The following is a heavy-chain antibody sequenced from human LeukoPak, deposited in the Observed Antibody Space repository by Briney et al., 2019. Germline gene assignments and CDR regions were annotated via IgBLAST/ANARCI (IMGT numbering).Heavy chain of an antibody. J-gene: IGHJ4*02. CDR1: GFTFCDIS. CDR2: INPTSTSI. V-gene: IGHV3-21*01. Sequence: GGSLRLSCSPYGFTFCDISIERHGQAPGKGLEWVSSINPTSTSIYYADAVKGRFTISRENARSSLYLQMNSLRAEDTAVYYCDKKSMNYCRSDYYHFYDYWGQGILVTVSS. CDR3: DKKSMNYCRSDYYHFYDY. D-gene: IGHD2-2*01.